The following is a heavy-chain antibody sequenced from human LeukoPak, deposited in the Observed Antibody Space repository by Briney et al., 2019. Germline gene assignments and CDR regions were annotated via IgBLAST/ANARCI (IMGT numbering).Heavy chain of an antibody. V-gene: IGHV3-11*01. CDR1: GFTFSDYY. CDR3: AKAPGDGYIPLSFDY. D-gene: IGHD5-24*01. CDR2: ISSSGSTI. Sequence: PGGSLRLSCAASGFTFSDYYMSWIRQAPGKGLEWVSYISSSGSTIYYADSVKGRFTISRDNSKNTLYLQMNSLRAEDTAVYYCAKAPGDGYIPLSFDYWGQGTLVTVSS. J-gene: IGHJ4*02.